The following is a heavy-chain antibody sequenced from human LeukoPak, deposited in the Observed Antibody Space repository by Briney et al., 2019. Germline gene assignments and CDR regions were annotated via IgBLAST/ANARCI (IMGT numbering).Heavy chain of an antibody. CDR1: GGSFSGYY. CDR3: AALYYYDSSGCSDAFDI. CDR2: INHSGST. V-gene: IGHV4-34*01. Sequence: PSETLSLTCAVYGGSFSGYYWSWIRQPPGKGLEWIGEINHSGSTNYNPSLKSRVTISVDTSKNQFSLKLSSVAAADTAVYYCAALYYYDSSGCSDAFDIWGQGTMVTVSS. D-gene: IGHD3-22*01. J-gene: IGHJ3*02.